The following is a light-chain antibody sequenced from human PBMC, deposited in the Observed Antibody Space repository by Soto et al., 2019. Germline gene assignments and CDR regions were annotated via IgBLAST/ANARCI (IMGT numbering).Light chain of an antibody. CDR3: QQASSFPLT. Sequence: IQVTQSPSSVSASVGDRVTITCRASQPISSWLAWYQQKPGQPPNLLIYSASTLRSGVPSRFSGSESGTLFTLTITNLQPADFATYYCQQASSFPLTFGGGTKVEVK. J-gene: IGKJ4*01. CDR2: SAS. V-gene: IGKV1-12*01. CDR1: QPISSW.